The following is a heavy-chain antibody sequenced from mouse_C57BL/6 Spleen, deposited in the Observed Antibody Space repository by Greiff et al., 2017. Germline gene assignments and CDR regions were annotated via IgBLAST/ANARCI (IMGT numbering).Heavy chain of an antibody. V-gene: IGHV5-16*01. CDR1: GFTFSDYY. CDR2: INYDGSST. D-gene: IGHD1-1*01. Sequence: EVTLVESEGGLVQPGSSMKLSCTASGFTFSDYYMAWVRQVPEKGLEWVANINYDGSSTYYLDSLKSRFIISRDNATNILYLQMGSLKSEDTATYYCARLYGSSPAWFADWGQGTLVTVSA. CDR3: ARLYGSSPAWFAD. J-gene: IGHJ3*01.